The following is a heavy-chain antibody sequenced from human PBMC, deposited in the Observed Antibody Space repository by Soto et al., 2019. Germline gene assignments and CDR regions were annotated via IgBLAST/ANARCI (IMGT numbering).Heavy chain of an antibody. J-gene: IGHJ4*02. CDR2: IYYRGST. D-gene: IGHD5-12*01. CDR3: AIFMGNSVAPTYVAY. CDR1: GGSINNYY. Sequence: QVQLQASGPGLVKPSETLSLTCTVSGGSINNYYWSWIRQPPGKGLAWIGYIYYRGSTNYNPSLKCRLNTSVDTSKNQISLTLSSVTTAYTAVCYCAIFMGNSVAPTYVAYWAQATVVTVPS. V-gene: IGHV4-59*01.